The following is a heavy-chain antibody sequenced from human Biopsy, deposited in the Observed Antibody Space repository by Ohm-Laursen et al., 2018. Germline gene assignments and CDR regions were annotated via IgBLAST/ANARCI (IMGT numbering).Heavy chain of an antibody. CDR1: GGSIYNFF. Sequence: SETLSLTCTVSGGSIYNFFWSWIRQPPGKGLEWIGYIYYSGSTNYNPSLKSRVTISVDRSKNHFSLELSSVTAADTAVYYCARVGVGAPSIDYFDSWGQGALVTASS. V-gene: IGHV4-59*01. J-gene: IGHJ4*02. D-gene: IGHD1-26*01. CDR2: IYYSGST. CDR3: ARVGVGAPSIDYFDS.